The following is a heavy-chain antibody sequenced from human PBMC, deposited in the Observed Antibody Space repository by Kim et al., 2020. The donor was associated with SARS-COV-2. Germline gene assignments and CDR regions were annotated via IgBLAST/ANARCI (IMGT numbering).Heavy chain of an antibody. CDR2: IYYSGST. D-gene: IGHD2-15*01. CDR3: ARRAGGCSGGSCYSSAFEI. V-gene: IGHV4-39*01. J-gene: IGHJ3*02. Sequence: SETLSLTCTVSGGSISSSSNYWGWIRQPPGKELEWIGSIYYSGSTYYNPSLMSRVSISVDTSKNQFSLRLSSVTAADTAVYYCARRAGGCSGGSCYSSAFEIWGQGTMVTVSS. CDR1: GGSISSSSNY.